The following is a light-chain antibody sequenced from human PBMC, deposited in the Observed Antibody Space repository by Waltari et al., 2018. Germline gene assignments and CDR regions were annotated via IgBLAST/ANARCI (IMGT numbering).Light chain of an antibody. CDR2: RDD. J-gene: IGLJ3*02. Sequence: QSVLTHQPSAPGTLGQRLTTTCSGSSSNVGSSYVYWYQHLPGAAPKVLMFRDDERASGFPDRFYGSKSGTSASLAISGLRSEDEADYYCAAWDDSLSCWVFGGGTKLTVL. V-gene: IGLV1-47*01. CDR3: AAWDDSLSCWV. CDR1: SSNVGSSY.